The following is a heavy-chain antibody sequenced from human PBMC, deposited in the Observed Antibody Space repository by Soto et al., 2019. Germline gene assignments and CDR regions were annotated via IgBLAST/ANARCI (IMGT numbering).Heavy chain of an antibody. Sequence: SETLSLTCTVSGGSISDTTYFWVWIRQPPGKGLEWVASFYGGHSYYNLFLGSRVTLSGDTSKNQLSVKVSSVTAADTAVYYCARQPAASFTFDYWGQGVLVTVSS. CDR3: ARQPAASFTFDY. D-gene: IGHD6-25*01. CDR1: GGSISDTTYF. J-gene: IGHJ4*02. CDR2: FYGGHS. V-gene: IGHV4-39*01.